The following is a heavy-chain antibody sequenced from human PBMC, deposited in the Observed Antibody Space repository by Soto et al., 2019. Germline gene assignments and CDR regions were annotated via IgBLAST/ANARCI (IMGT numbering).Heavy chain of an antibody. V-gene: IGHV2-70*01. J-gene: IGHJ4*02. CDR1: GFSLSTSGMC. Sequence: SGPTLVNPTQTLTLTCTFSGFSLSTSGMCVSWIRQPPGKALEWLALIDWDDDKYYSTSLKTRLTISKDTSKNQVVLTMTNMDPVDTATYYCARIPAFGSGWYSFDYWGQGTLVTVSS. CDR3: ARIPAFGSGWYSFDY. CDR2: IDWDDDK. D-gene: IGHD6-19*01.